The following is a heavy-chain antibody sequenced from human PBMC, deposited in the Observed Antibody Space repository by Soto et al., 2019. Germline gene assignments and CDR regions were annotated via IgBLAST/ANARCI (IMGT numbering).Heavy chain of an antibody. Sequence: GESLKISCKGSGYSFTSYWIGWVRQMPGKGLEWMGIIYPGDSDTRYSPSFRGQVTISADKSISTAYLQWSSLKASDTAMYYCARPITIFGVVIKGFDYWGQGTLVTVSS. CDR3: ARPITIFGVVIKGFDY. D-gene: IGHD3-3*01. CDR1: GYSFTSYW. V-gene: IGHV5-51*01. J-gene: IGHJ4*02. CDR2: IYPGDSDT.